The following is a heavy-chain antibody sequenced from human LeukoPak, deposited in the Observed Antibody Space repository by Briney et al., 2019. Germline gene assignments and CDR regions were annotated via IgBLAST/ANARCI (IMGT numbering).Heavy chain of an antibody. J-gene: IGHJ4*02. CDR3: ARDLPLGY. CDR1: GGSFSGYY. CDR2: IYYSGST. Sequence: SSETLSLTCAVYGGSFSGYYWSWIRQPPGKGLEWIGYIYYSGSTNYNPSLKSRVTISVDTSKNQFSLKLSSVTAADTAVYYCARDLPLGYWGQGTLVTVSS. V-gene: IGHV4-59*01. D-gene: IGHD3-16*01.